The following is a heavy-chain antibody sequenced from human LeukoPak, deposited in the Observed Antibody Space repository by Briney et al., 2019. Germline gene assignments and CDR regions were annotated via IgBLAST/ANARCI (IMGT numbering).Heavy chain of an antibody. J-gene: IGHJ4*02. CDR1: GFTFDDNA. CDR3: AKDGGSGWSHLSD. V-gene: IGHV3-9*03. D-gene: IGHD6-19*01. Sequence: GGSLRLSCAASGFTFDDNAMHWVRQAPGQGLERVSGINWNSGSIGYADSVKGRFTVSRDNAKNSLYLQMISLRAEDMALYYCAKDGGSGWSHLSDWGQGTLVTVSS. CDR2: INWNSGSI.